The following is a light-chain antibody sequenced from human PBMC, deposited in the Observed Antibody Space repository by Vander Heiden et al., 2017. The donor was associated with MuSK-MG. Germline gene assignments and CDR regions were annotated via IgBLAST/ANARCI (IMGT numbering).Light chain of an antibody. CDR1: NIGSEN. Sequence: SYVLTQPPSVPVAPGKTARMTCGGDNIGSENVHWYPQKPGQAPVLVMYYDSDRPSGIPERFSGSNSGNTATLTISRVEAGDEADYYCQVWDSSSDHVVFGGGTKLTVL. CDR3: QVWDSSSDHVV. V-gene: IGLV3-21*04. J-gene: IGLJ2*01. CDR2: YDS.